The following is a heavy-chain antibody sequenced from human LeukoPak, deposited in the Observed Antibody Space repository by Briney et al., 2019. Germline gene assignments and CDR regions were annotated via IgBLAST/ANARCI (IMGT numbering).Heavy chain of an antibody. CDR3: AAMTTVTMYSYFFDS. Sequence: KPSETLSLTCAVYGGSFSGYYWSWIRQPPGKGLEWIGYIYYSGSTNYNPSLKSRVTISVDTSKNQFSLKLSSVTAADTAIYYCAAMTTVTMYSYFFDSWGQGTLLTVSS. V-gene: IGHV4-59*01. J-gene: IGHJ4*02. CDR2: IYYSGST. D-gene: IGHD4-17*01. CDR1: GGSFSGYY.